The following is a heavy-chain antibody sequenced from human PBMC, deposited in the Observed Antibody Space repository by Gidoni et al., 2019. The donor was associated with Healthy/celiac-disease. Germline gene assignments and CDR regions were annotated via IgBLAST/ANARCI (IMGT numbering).Heavy chain of an antibody. Sequence: EVQLVESGGGLVKPGGSLRLSCAASGFPFSSYSMNWVRQAPGKGLEWVSSISSSSSYIYYADSVKGRFTISRDNAKNSLYLQMNSLRAEDTAVYYCARTHQLAYCGGDCYPDYWGQGTLVTVSS. V-gene: IGHV3-21*01. D-gene: IGHD2-21*02. J-gene: IGHJ4*02. CDR2: ISSSSSYI. CDR1: GFPFSSYS. CDR3: ARTHQLAYCGGDCYPDY.